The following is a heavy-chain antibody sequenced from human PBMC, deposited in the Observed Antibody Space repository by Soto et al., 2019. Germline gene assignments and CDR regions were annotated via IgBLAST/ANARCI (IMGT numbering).Heavy chain of an antibody. V-gene: IGHV4-34*01. CDR3: ARSWFGELPGY. J-gene: IGHJ4*02. CDR2: INHSGST. Sequence: PSETLSLTCAVYGGSFSGYYWSWIRQPPGKGLEWIGEINHSGSTNYNPSLKSRVTISVDTSKNQFSLKLSSVTAADTAVYYCARSWFGELPGYWGQGTLVTVSS. CDR1: GGSFSGYY. D-gene: IGHD3-10*01.